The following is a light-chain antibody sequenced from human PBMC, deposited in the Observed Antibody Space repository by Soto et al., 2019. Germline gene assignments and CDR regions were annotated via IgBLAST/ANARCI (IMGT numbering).Light chain of an antibody. CDR2: DVS. Sequence: QSALXQPASVSGSPVQSITISCTGSSSDVGGNKYVSWYQQYPGKAPKLMICDVSNRPAGVSNRFSGSKSGNTASLTISGLQAEDEADYYCTAFTGTTYVFGTGTKVTVL. CDR3: TAFTGTTYV. J-gene: IGLJ1*01. CDR1: SSDVGGNKY. V-gene: IGLV2-14*01.